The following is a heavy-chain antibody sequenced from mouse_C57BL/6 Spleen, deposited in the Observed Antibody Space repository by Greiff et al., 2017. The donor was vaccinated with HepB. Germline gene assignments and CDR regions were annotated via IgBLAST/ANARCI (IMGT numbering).Heavy chain of an antibody. V-gene: IGHV1-80*01. CDR1: GYAFSSYW. Sequence: VQLQESGAELVKPGASVKISCKASGYAFSSYWMNWVKQRPGKGLEWIGQIYPGDGDTNSNGKFKGKATLTADKSSSTAYMQLSSLTSEDSAVYFCARNYDYGAWFAYWGQGTLVTVSA. CDR2: IYPGDGDT. D-gene: IGHD2-4*01. CDR3: ARNYDYGAWFAY. J-gene: IGHJ3*01.